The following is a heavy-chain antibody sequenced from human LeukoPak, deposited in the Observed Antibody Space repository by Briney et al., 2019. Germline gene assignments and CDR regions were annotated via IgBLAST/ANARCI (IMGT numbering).Heavy chain of an antibody. CDR1: GFTFSSYW. Sequence: PGGSLTLSCEVSGFTFSSYWMTWVRQAPGKGLQWVANINQDGREKYYMDSMKGRLTISRDSTENSVFLQMTSMRPEDTAMYFCAKGRDYGDYWGQGTLVAVSS. CDR2: INQDGREK. J-gene: IGHJ4*02. CDR3: AKGRDYGDY. V-gene: IGHV3-7*01.